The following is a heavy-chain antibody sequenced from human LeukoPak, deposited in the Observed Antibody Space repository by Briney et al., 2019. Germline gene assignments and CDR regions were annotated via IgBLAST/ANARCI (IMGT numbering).Heavy chain of an antibody. CDR3: ARPDGTTDVYFFDY. CDR1: GFTFSSYG. CDR2: ISYDGSNK. Sequence: GGSLRLSCAASGFTFSSYGMHWVRQAPGKGLEWVAVISYDGSNKYYADSVKGRFTISRDNSKNTLYLQMNSLRAEDTAVYYCARPDGTTDVYFFDYWGQGTLVTVSS. J-gene: IGHJ4*02. D-gene: IGHD5-24*01. V-gene: IGHV3-30*03.